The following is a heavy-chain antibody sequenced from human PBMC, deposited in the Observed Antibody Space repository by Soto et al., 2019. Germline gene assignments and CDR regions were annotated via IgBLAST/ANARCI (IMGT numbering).Heavy chain of an antibody. Sequence: GGSLRLSCAASGFTFSSYEMNWVRQAPGKGLEWLSYISSTGSTKLYADSVKGRFTISRDNAKNSLYLQMNSLRAEDTAVFFCARSPTMTNFDYWGQGTLVTVSS. V-gene: IGHV3-48*03. CDR3: ARSPTMTNFDY. J-gene: IGHJ4*02. CDR2: ISSTGSTK. D-gene: IGHD4-17*01. CDR1: GFTFSSYE.